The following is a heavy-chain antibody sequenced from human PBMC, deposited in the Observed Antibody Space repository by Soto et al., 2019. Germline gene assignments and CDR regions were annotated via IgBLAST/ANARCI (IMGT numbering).Heavy chain of an antibody. D-gene: IGHD3-10*01. CDR3: TRAAWFPYLSFY. Sequence: GALRLSCAASGFPFSSYAMTWVRQASGKVLDCISYISSSGSTAYDASSVEGRFTISRDNANNSVYLQMASLRAEDTALYYCTRAAWFPYLSFYWGQGALVTVSS. V-gene: IGHV3-48*03. CDR2: ISSSGSTA. CDR1: GFPFSSYA. J-gene: IGHJ4*02.